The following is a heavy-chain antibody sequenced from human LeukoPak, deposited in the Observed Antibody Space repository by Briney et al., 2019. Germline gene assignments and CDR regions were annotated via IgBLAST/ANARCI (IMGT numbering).Heavy chain of an antibody. J-gene: IGHJ4*02. D-gene: IGHD3-10*01. CDR3: ARPGSASDYWVH. V-gene: IGHV3-53*01. Sequence: GGSLRLSCAASGITVSTNYLSWVRQAPGKGLEWVSVLYSRGNTKYADSVRGRFTISRDSLKNTLYLQMNSLRAEDTAVYYCARPGSASDYWVHWGQGTLVTVSS. CDR2: LYSRGNT. CDR1: GITVSTNY.